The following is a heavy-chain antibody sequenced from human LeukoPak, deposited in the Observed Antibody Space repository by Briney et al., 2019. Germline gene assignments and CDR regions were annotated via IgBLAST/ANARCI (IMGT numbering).Heavy chain of an antibody. CDR3: ARRETYSSSSSGKRNWFDP. V-gene: IGHV4-34*01. D-gene: IGHD6-13*01. J-gene: IGHJ5*02. Sequence: SETLSLTCAVYGGSFSGYYWSWIRQPPGKGLEWIGEINHSGSTNYNPSLKSRVTISVDTSKNQLSLKLSSVTAADTAVYYCARRETYSSSSSGKRNWFDPWGQGTLVTVSS. CDR1: GGSFSGYY. CDR2: INHSGST.